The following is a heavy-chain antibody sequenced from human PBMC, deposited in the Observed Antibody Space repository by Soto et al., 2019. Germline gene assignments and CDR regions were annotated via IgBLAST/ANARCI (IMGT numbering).Heavy chain of an antibody. D-gene: IGHD6-19*01. Sequence: GGSLRLSCAASGFTFSSYGMHWVRQAPGKGLEWVAVISYDGSNKYYADSVKGRFTISRDNSKNTLYLQMNSLRAEDTAVYYCAKEPRGYSSGWPDYWGQGTLVTVSS. V-gene: IGHV3-30*18. CDR1: GFTFSSYG. CDR3: AKEPRGYSSGWPDY. J-gene: IGHJ4*02. CDR2: ISYDGSNK.